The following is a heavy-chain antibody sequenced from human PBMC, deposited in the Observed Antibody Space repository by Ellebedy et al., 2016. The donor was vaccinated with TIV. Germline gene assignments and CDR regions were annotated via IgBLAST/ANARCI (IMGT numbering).Heavy chain of an antibody. J-gene: IGHJ5*02. CDR2: ISWNSCSI. D-gene: IGHD3-16*01. Sequence: GGSLRLXCAASGFTFDDYAMHWVRQAPGKGLEWVSGISWNSCSIGYADSVKGRFTISRDDARNSVFLEMSGLRAEDTAVYYCARLAVRGSWGSGWFDPWGQGTLVTVSS. V-gene: IGHV3-9*01. CDR3: ARLAVRGSWGSGWFDP. CDR1: GFTFDDYA.